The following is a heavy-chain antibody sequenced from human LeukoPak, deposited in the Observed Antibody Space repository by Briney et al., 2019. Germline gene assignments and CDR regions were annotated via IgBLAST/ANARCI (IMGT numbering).Heavy chain of an antibody. V-gene: IGHV3-48*04. D-gene: IGHD3-10*01. CDR3: LGEGSHFDY. J-gene: IGHJ4*02. CDR1: GFTFSNYG. Sequence: PGGSLRLSCAVSGFTFSNYGMTWVRQAPGKGLEWVSYISTSSSTIYYADSVKGRFTISRDNAKDSLYLQMNSLRAEDTAVYYCLGEGSHFDYWGQGTLVTVSS. CDR2: ISTSSSTI.